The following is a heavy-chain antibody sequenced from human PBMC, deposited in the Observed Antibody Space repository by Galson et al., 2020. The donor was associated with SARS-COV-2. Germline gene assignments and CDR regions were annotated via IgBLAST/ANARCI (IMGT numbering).Heavy chain of an antibody. CDR1: GGSISSTSYL. CDR2: IYNTGST. J-gene: IGHJ5*02. D-gene: IGHD6-19*01. V-gene: IGHV4-39*07. Sequence: SETLSLTCSVSGGSISSTSYLWGWIRQPPGKGLEWIGSIYNTGSTHYNPSLESRATISVDTSKNHFSLKLSSVTAADTAVYYCARDATSSGWFNGFYPWGRGTLVTVSS. CDR3: ARDATSSGWFNGFYP.